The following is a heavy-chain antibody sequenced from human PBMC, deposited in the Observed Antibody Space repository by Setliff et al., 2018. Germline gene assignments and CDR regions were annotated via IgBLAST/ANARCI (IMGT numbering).Heavy chain of an antibody. CDR3: ARAVGYCSGGSCYKGDDY. V-gene: IGHV1-18*01. J-gene: IGHJ4*02. Sequence: ASVKVSCKPSGYTFTSYGISWVRQAPGQGLEWMGWISPYNGDTEYAQKFQGRVTLTTDTSTSTAHMELGSLRSDDTAVYYCARAVGYCSGGSCYKGDDYWGQGTLVTVSS. D-gene: IGHD2-15*01. CDR1: GYTFTSYG. CDR2: ISPYNGDT.